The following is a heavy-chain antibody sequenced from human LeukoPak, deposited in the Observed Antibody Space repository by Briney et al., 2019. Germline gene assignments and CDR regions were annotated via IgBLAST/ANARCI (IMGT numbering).Heavy chain of an antibody. D-gene: IGHD3-3*01. Sequence: SETLSLTCTVSGGSISSYYWSWIRQPPGKGLEWIGYIYYSGSTNYNPSLKSRVTISVDTSKNQFSLKLSSVTAADTAVYYCARLTGTTIFGVVIANYFDYWGQGTLVTVSS. CDR2: IYYSGST. CDR3: ARLTGTTIFGVVIANYFDY. J-gene: IGHJ4*02. CDR1: GGSISSYY. V-gene: IGHV4-59*08.